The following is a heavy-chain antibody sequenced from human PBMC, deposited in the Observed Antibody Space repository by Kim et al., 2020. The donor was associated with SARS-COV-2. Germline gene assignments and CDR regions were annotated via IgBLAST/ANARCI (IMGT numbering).Heavy chain of an antibody. CDR1: GFTFDDYA. CDR3: AKDLSSSTRFYYCGMDV. V-gene: IGHV3-9*01. CDR2: ISWNSGSI. D-gene: IGHD6-13*01. Sequence: GGSLRLSCAASGFTFDDYAMHWVRQAPGKGLEWVSGISWNSGSIGYADSVKGRFTISRDNAKNSLYLQMNSLRAEDTALYYCAKDLSSSTRFYYCGMDVWGQGTTVTVSS. J-gene: IGHJ6*02.